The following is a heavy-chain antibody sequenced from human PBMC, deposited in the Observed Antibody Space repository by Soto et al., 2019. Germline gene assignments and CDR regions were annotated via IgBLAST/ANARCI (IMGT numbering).Heavy chain of an antibody. J-gene: IGHJ6*02. D-gene: IGHD2-2*01. CDR2: INPSGGST. CDR3: EAEIVVVPRAYNYYDMDV. V-gene: IGHV1-46*01. Sequence: ASVKVSCKASGYTFTSYYMHWVRQAPGQGLEWMGIINPSGGSTSYAQKFQGRVTMTRDTSTSTVYMELSSLRSEDTAVYYCEAEIVVVPRAYNYYDMDVWGQGTAVTVSS. CDR1: GYTFTSYY.